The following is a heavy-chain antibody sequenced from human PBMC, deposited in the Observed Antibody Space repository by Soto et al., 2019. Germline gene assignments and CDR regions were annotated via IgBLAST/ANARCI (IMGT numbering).Heavy chain of an antibody. J-gene: IGHJ3*02. CDR3: VCDSISTGYSRIQDAFVI. CDR1: GYTFTGYY. D-gene: IGHD6-13*01. Sequence: ASVKVSCKAPGYTFTGYYMHWVRQAPGQGLEWMGWINPNSGGTNYAQKFQGWVTMARDTSISTAYMELSRLRSDDTAVYYCVCDSISTGYSRIQDAFVIWGQGTMVTVSS. V-gene: IGHV1-2*04. CDR2: INPNSGGT.